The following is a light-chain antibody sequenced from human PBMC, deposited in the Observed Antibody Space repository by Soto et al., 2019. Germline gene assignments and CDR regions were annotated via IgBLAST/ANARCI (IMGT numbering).Light chain of an antibody. V-gene: IGKV3-11*01. Sequence: EIVLTQSPATVSLSPGERATITCRASQSVSSYLAWYQQKPGQAPRLLIYDASNRATGVPARFSGSGSGTDFTLTISSLEPEDFGIYYCQQRSNWPPLTFGGGTKVEIK. CDR2: DAS. CDR1: QSVSSY. CDR3: QQRSNWPPLT. J-gene: IGKJ4*01.